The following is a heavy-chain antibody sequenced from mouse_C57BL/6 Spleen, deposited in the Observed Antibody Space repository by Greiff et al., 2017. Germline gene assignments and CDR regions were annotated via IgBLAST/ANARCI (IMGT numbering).Heavy chain of an antibody. CDR3: ARSGYFAY. D-gene: IGHD1-1*01. CDR2: IDPSDSYT. V-gene: IGHV1-69*01. J-gene: IGHJ3*01. Sequence: QVQLKQSGAELVMPGASVKLSCKASGYTFTSYWMHWVKQRPGQGLEWIGEIDPSDSYTNYNQKFKGKSTLTVDKSSSTAYMQLSSLTSEDSAVYYCARSGYFAYWGQGTLVTVSA. CDR1: GYTFTSYW.